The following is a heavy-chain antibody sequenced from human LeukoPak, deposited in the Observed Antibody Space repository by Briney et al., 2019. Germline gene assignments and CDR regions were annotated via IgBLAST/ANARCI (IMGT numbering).Heavy chain of an antibody. J-gene: IGHJ4*02. CDR3: ASPSPHCSSTSCPNGGFFDD. D-gene: IGHD2-2*01. Sequence: SETLSLTSPVSGGSISSSSYYWGWIRQPPGKGLEWIGGIYYSGCTYYNPSLKSRVTISVDTSKNQFSLKLSSVTAADTAVYYCASPSPHCSSTSCPNGGFFDDWGQGTLVTVSS. CDR2: IYYSGCT. V-gene: IGHV4-39*01. CDR1: GGSISSSSYY.